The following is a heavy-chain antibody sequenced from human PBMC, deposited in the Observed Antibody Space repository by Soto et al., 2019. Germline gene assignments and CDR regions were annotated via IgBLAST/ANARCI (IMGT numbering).Heavy chain of an antibody. CDR2: INPSGGTA. Sequence: ASVKVSCKASGYTFTSYYMHWVRQAPGQGLEWMGIINPSGGTANYAQKFQGRVTITADESTSTAYMELSSLRSEDTAVYYCARCPSEYSSSFDPWGQGTLVTVSS. CDR1: GYTFTSYY. J-gene: IGHJ5*02. D-gene: IGHD6-6*01. V-gene: IGHV1-46*01. CDR3: ARCPSEYSSSFDP.